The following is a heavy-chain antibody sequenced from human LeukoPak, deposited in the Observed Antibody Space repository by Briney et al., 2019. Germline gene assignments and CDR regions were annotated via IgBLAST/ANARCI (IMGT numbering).Heavy chain of an antibody. Sequence: ASVKVSCKASGYTFTSYDINWVRQATGQGLEWMGWMNPNSGNTGYAQKFQGRVTMTRNTSISTAYMELSSLRSEDTAVYYCARGKRAGYCSSTSCPNYHYCMDVWGKGTTVTVSS. CDR2: MNPNSGNT. CDR1: GYTFTSYD. J-gene: IGHJ6*03. CDR3: ARGKRAGYCSSTSCPNYHYCMDV. D-gene: IGHD2-2*01. V-gene: IGHV1-8*01.